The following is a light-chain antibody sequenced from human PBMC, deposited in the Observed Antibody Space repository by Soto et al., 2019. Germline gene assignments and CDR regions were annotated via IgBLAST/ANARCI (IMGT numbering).Light chain of an antibody. V-gene: IGLV2-11*01. CDR1: TGDVGAYNF. Sequence: QSVLTQPRSVSGSPGQSVTISCTGTTGDVGAYNFVSWYQLHPGKAPKLMIYDASKRPSGVPDRFSASKSGNTASLAISGLQAEDEADYYCCSYAGSFTWVFGGGTQLTV. J-gene: IGLJ3*02. CDR2: DAS. CDR3: CSYAGSFTWV.